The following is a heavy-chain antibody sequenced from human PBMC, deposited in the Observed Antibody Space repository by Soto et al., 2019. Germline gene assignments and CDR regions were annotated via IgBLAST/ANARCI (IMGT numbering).Heavy chain of an antibody. CDR3: ARGFHYDFWSGYYTVQGFDP. CDR2: IYYSGIT. V-gene: IGHV4-59*12. J-gene: IGHJ5*02. CDR1: GGSIINYY. Sequence: PSETLSLTCTVSGGSIINYYWSWIRQSPGKGLEWIGYIYYSGITNYNPSLRSRVTMSVDTSNNHFSLNLSSVTAADTAVYYCARGFHYDFWSGYYTVQGFDPWGQGTLVTVSS. D-gene: IGHD3-3*01.